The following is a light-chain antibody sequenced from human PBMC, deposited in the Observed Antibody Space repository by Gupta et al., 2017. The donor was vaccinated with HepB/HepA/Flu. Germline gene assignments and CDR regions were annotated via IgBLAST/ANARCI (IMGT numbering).Light chain of an antibody. CDR1: TSNIGTSF. CDR2: GNS. CDR3: AAWDVTLSGVV. V-gene: IGLV1-47*01. Sequence: QSVLTQPPSASGTPGQRVTISCSGSTSNIGTSFVYWYQQFSGTAPKLLIYGNSERPSGVPGRFSGSKSGTSASLAISGLRSEDEADYYCAAWDVTLSGVVFGGGTKLTVL. J-gene: IGLJ2*01.